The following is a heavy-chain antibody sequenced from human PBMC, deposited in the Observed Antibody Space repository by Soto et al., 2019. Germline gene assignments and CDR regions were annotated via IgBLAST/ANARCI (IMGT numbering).Heavy chain of an antibody. J-gene: IGHJ3*02. CDR1: GFTFSNAW. V-gene: IGHV3-15*07. Sequence: GGSLRLSCAASGFTFSNAWMNWVRQAPGKGLEWVGRIKSKTDGGTTDYADPVKGRFTISRDDSKNTLYLQMNSLKTEDTAVYYCTTVWDILTGLAAFDIWGQGTMVTVSS. D-gene: IGHD3-9*01. CDR2: IKSKTDGGTT. CDR3: TTVWDILTGLAAFDI.